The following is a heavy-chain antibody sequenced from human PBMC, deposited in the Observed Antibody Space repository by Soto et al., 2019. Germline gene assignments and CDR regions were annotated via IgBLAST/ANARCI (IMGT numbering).Heavy chain of an antibody. Sequence: QVQLQQWGAGLLKPSETLSLTCAVYGGSFSGYYWSWIRQPPGKGLEWIGEINHSGSTNYNPSLKSRVPISVDTSKNQFSLKLSSVTAADTTVYYCARGAAYSSSWRGWFDPWGQGTLVTVSS. CDR2: INHSGST. CDR3: ARGAAYSSSWRGWFDP. V-gene: IGHV4-34*01. D-gene: IGHD6-13*01. J-gene: IGHJ5*02. CDR1: GGSFSGYY.